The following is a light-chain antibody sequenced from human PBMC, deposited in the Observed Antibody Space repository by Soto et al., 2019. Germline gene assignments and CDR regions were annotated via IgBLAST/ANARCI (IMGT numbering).Light chain of an antibody. CDR3: QQYNNWPYT. J-gene: IGKJ2*01. Sequence: IVLTQSPGTLSLFPGDRATLSCRASQSVSSTYFAWYRQKPGQPPSLLIYGASNRATGVPARFSGSGSGTQFTLTINSLQSEDFAVYHCQQYNNWPYTFGQGTKLEIK. V-gene: IGKV3-15*01. CDR2: GAS. CDR1: QSVSSTY.